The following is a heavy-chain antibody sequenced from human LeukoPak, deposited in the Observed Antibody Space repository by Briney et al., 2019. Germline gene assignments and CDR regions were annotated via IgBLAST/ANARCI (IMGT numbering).Heavy chain of an antibody. CDR1: GFTFSSYW. D-gene: IGHD5-18*01. CDR2: IKQDGSEK. V-gene: IGHV3-7*01. J-gene: IGHJ4*02. Sequence: PGGSLRLSCAASGFTFSSYWMSWVRQAPGKGLEWVANIKQDGSEKYYVDSVKGRFTISRDNDKNSLYLQMNSLRAEDTAVYYCARDGYSSIFDYWGQGTLVTVSS. CDR3: ARDGYSSIFDY.